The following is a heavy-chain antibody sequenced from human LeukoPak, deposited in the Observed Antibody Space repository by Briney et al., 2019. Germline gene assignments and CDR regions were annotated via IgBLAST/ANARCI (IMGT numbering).Heavy chain of an antibody. CDR1: GFTFSSYA. J-gene: IGHJ5*02. V-gene: IGHV3-23*01. Sequence: GESLKISCAASGFTFSSYAMSWVRQAPGKGLEWVSAISGSGGSTYYADSVKGRFTISRDNSKNTLYLQMNSLRAEDTAVYYCAKDRPIVVVPAAMGSWGQGTLVTVSS. CDR3: AKDRPIVVVPAAMGS. CDR2: ISGSGGST. D-gene: IGHD2-2*01.